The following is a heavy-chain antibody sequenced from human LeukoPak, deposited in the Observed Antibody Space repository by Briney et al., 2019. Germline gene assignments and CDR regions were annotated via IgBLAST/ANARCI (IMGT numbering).Heavy chain of an antibody. CDR2: TYYGGST. D-gene: IGHD1-14*01. V-gene: IGHV4-59*11. CDR1: GDSISFHF. CDR3: ATLGRATGNAFDI. J-gene: IGHJ3*02. Sequence: SETLSLTCSVSGDSISFHFWSWIRQPPGKGLEWIGHTYYGGSTDYNPSLASRVTVSADTSKNQFSLKLSSVTAADTAVYYCATLGRATGNAFDIWGQGTVVIVSS.